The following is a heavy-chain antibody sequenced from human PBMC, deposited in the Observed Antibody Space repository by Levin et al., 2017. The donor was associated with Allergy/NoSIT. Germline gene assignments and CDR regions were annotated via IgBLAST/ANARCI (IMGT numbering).Heavy chain of an antibody. D-gene: IGHD3-3*01. CDR1: GGSISSSNHF. CDR3: ARHERGGAVVEWPNGA. Sequence: SQTLSLTCTVSGGSISSSNHFWGWIRQPPGKGLEWIGSIDYSGSTHYNPSLKSRVPIFANTSKNQYFLRLSSVTPPAPAMYYCARHERGGAVVEWPNGAWGQGTLVTVSS. V-gene: IGHV4-39*01. J-gene: IGHJ4*02. CDR2: IDYSGST.